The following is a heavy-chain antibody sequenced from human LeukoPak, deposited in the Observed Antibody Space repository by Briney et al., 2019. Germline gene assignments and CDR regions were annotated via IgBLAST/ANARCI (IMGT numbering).Heavy chain of an antibody. V-gene: IGHV3-48*03. CDR1: GFTFSSYE. CDR3: AKDRAPSEWFFDY. J-gene: IGHJ4*02. D-gene: IGHD3-3*01. CDR2: ISSSGSTI. Sequence: GGSLRLSCAASGFTFSSYEMNWVRQAPGKGLEWVSYISSSGSTIYYADSVKGRFTISRDNSKNTLYLQMNSLRAEDTAVYYCAKDRAPSEWFFDYWGQGTLVTVSS.